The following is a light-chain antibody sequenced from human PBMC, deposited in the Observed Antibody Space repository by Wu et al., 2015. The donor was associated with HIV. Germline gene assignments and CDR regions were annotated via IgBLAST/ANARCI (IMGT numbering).Light chain of an antibody. V-gene: IGKV3-20*01. CDR1: QSVSSSS. J-gene: IGKJ1*01. Sequence: EIVLTQSPGTLSLSPGERATLSCRASQSVSSSSLAWYQQKPGQAPRLLIFGASNRASGIPDRFSGSGSGTDFTLIISRLEPADFAAYYCQQSATSPWTFGQGTKVDIK. CDR3: QQSATSPWT. CDR2: GAS.